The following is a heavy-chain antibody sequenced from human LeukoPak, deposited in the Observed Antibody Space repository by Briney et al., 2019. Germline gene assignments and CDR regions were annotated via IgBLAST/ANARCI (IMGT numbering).Heavy chain of an antibody. J-gene: IGHJ4*02. Sequence: GGSLRLSCAASGFTFSSYGMHWVRQAPGKGLEWVAVIWCDGSNKYYADSVKGRFTISRDNSKNTLYLQMNSLRAEDTAVYYCAKDRLGGYCSGGSCYYPTGDFDYWGQGTLVTVSS. V-gene: IGHV3-33*06. CDR1: GFTFSSYG. CDR2: IWCDGSNK. D-gene: IGHD2-15*01. CDR3: AKDRLGGYCSGGSCYYPTGDFDY.